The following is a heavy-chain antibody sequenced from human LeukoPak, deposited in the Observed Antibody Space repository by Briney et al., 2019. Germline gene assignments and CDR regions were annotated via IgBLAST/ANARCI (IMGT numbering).Heavy chain of an antibody. CDR3: AREGNYYDSSGYYFDY. D-gene: IGHD3-22*01. Sequence: GSLRLSCAASGFTFSDYYMSWIRQAPGKGLEWVSYTRSSSSYTNYADSVKGRFTISRDNAKNSLYLQMNSLRAEDTAVYYCAREGNYYDSSGYYFDYWGQGTLVTVSS. CDR1: GFTFSDYY. J-gene: IGHJ4*02. V-gene: IGHV3-11*06. CDR2: TRSSSSYT.